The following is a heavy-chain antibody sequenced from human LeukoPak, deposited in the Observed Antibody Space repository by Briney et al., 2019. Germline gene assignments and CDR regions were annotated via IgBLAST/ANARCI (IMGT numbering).Heavy chain of an antibody. CDR3: AKAPMEDSWYIHFDY. V-gene: IGHV3-30*18. D-gene: IGHD6-13*01. Sequence: PGGFLRLSCAASGFTFSSYGMHWVRQAPGKGLEWVAVISYDGSNKYYADSVKGRFTISRDNSKNTLYLQINSLRAEDTAIYYCAKAPMEDSWYIHFDYWGQGTLVTVSS. J-gene: IGHJ4*02. CDR2: ISYDGSNK. CDR1: GFTFSSYG.